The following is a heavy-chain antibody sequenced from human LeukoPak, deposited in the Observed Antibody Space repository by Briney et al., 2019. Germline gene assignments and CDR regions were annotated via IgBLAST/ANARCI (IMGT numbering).Heavy chain of an antibody. D-gene: IGHD2-2*01. Sequence: GGSLRLPCATTGFSFSTYAMNWVPQAPGNRPEWLSYISASSNTIYYAYSVKGRFTVSRDNAKNSLHLQMSSLRTEDTAVYFCASGGPCSSTNYYYYCYMDVWGKGTTVTVSS. CDR3: ASGGPCSSTNYYYYCYMDV. CDR1: GFSFSTYA. V-gene: IGHV3-48*04. CDR2: ISASSNTI. J-gene: IGHJ6*03.